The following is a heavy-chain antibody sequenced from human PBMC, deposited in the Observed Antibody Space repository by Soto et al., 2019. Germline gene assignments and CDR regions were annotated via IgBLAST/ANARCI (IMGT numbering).Heavy chain of an antibody. CDR2: IIPIPGIA. J-gene: IGHJ2*01. Sequence: QVQLVQSGAEVKKPGSSVKVSCKASGGTFSSYTISWVRQAPGQGLEWMGRIIPIPGIANYAQKFQGRVTITADKSTSTAYMELSSLRSEDTAVYYCARDYYGSGTLRYFDLWGRGTLVTVSS. D-gene: IGHD3-10*01. CDR1: GGTFSSYT. V-gene: IGHV1-69*08. CDR3: ARDYYGSGTLRYFDL.